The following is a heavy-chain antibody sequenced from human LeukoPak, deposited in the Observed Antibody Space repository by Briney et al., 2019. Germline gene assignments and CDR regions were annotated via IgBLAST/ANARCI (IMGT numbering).Heavy chain of an antibody. D-gene: IGHD3-16*01. V-gene: IGHV3-23*01. CDR1: GFTFSSYA. CDR3: AKDRGRFSSFDY. Sequence: GGSLRLSCAASGFTFSSYAMSWVRQAPGKGLEWVSAISGSGGSTYYADSVKGRFTISRDNSKNTLYPQMNSLRAEDTAVYYCAKDRGRFSSFDYWGQGTLVTVSS. CDR2: ISGSGGST. J-gene: IGHJ4*02.